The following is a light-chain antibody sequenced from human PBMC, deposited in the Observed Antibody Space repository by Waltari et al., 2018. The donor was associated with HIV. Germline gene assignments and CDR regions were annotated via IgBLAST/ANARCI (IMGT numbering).Light chain of an antibody. CDR1: DSDLGLYNF. Sequence: AVTQPASVSGLPGQSTTISCTGDDSDLGLYNFVSWYQQHSAKPPKLILYDVARRSSGVSDRFSRSMSGNTASLTISALRAEDEAHYYCASFTADNTVMFGGGTEVTVL. CDR2: DVA. CDR3: ASFTADNTVM. J-gene: IGLJ3*02. V-gene: IGLV2-14*03.